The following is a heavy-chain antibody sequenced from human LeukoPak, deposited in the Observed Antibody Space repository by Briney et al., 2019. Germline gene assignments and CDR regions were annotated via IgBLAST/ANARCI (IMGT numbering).Heavy chain of an antibody. Sequence: GASVKVSCKASGYTFTGYYMHWVRQAPGQGLEWMGWINPNSGGTNYAQKFQGRVTMTRDTSISTAYMELSRLRSDDTAVYYCARVYGYSSSPYFDYWGQGTLVTVSS. CDR3: ARVYGYSSSPYFDY. V-gene: IGHV1-2*02. J-gene: IGHJ4*02. CDR2: INPNSGGT. CDR1: GYTFTGYY. D-gene: IGHD6-13*01.